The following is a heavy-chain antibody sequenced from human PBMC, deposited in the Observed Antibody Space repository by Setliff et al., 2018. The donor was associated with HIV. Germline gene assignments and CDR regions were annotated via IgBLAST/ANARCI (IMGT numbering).Heavy chain of an antibody. V-gene: IGHV1-24*01. CDR2: FDPTEGET. CDR3: ARGAGDSEGLGFFYYMDV. CDR1: GYTLTELS. Sequence: ASVKVSCKVSGYTLTELSMNWVRQAPGKGLEWMGGFDPTEGETIYAQRFQGRVTMSEDTSTDTAYMEVSSLRSEDTAVYYCARGAGDSEGLGFFYYMDVWAKGTTVTVSS. J-gene: IGHJ6*03. D-gene: IGHD7-27*01.